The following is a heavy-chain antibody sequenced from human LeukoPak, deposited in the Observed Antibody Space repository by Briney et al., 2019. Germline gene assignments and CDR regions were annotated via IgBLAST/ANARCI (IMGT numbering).Heavy chain of an antibody. CDR3: ARAERIGNIRCFDY. CDR1: GDSVSSNSAA. CDR2: TYYRSKWYN. Sequence: SQTLSLTCAISGDSVSSNSAAWNWIRQSPSGGLEWLGRTYYRSKWYNDYAVSVKSRITINPDTSKNQFSLQLNSVTPEDTAVYYCARAERIGNIRCFDYWGQGTLVTVSS. J-gene: IGHJ4*02. D-gene: IGHD4-23*01. V-gene: IGHV6-1*01.